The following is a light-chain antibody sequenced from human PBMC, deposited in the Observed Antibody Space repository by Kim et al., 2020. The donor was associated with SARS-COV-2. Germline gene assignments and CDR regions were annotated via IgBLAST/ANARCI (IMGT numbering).Light chain of an antibody. CDR2: GKN. V-gene: IGLV3-19*01. J-gene: IGLJ2*01. CDR1: SLRSYY. CDR3: NSRDSSGKDVV. Sequence: LGQTVRITCQGDSLRSYYASWYQQKPGQAPVLVIYGKNNRPSGFPDRFSGSNSGNTASLTITGAQAEDEADYYCNSRDSSGKDVVFGGGTQLTVL.